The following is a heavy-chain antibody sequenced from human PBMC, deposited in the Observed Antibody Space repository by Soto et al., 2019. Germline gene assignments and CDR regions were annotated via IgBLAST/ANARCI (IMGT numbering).Heavy chain of an antibody. D-gene: IGHD3-16*02. CDR2: IYSGGST. J-gene: IGHJ4*02. V-gene: IGHV3-66*01. Sequence: PGGSLRLSCAASGFTVSSNYMSWVRQAPGKGLEWVSVIYSGGSTYYADSVKGRFTISRDNSKNTLSVQMSNLKSEDTAVYYCARDRLRLGELSLLGYFDYWGQGTLVTVSS. CDR3: ARDRLRLGELSLLGYFDY. CDR1: GFTVSSNY.